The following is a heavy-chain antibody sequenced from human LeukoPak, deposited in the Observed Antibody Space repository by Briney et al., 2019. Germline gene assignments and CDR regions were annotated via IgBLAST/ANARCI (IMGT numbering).Heavy chain of an antibody. CDR1: GYTLTELS. CDR3: ATDTGYCSGGSCYGYFDY. J-gene: IGHJ4*02. CDR2: FDPEDGET. V-gene: IGHV1-24*01. D-gene: IGHD2-15*01. Sequence: GGSVKDSCKVSGYTLTELSMHWVRQAPGKGLEWMGGFDPEDGETIYAQKFQGRVTMTEDTSTDTAYMELSSLRSEDTAVYYCATDTGYCSGGSCYGYFDYWGQGTLVTVSS.